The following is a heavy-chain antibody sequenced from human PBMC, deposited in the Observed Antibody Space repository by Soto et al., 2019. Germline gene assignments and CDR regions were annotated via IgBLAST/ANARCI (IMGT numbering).Heavy chain of an antibody. D-gene: IGHD3-16*01. Sequence: PGGSLRLSCAASGFTFSSYGMHWVRQAPGKGLEWVAVIWYDGSNKYYADSVKGRFTISRDNSKNTLYLQMNSLRAEDTAVYYCARDGAVGADAFDIWGQGTMVTVSS. CDR3: ARDGAVGADAFDI. CDR1: GFTFSSYG. CDR2: IWYDGSNK. J-gene: IGHJ3*02. V-gene: IGHV3-33*01.